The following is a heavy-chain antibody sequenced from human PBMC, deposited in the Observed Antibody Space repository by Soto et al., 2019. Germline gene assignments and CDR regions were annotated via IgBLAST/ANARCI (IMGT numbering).Heavy chain of an antibody. CDR2: IIPIFGTA. V-gene: IGHV1-69*01. CDR3: ARRGGGGYDAFDI. CDR1: GGTFSSYA. Sequence: QVQLVQSGAEMKKPGSSVKVSCKASGGTFSSYAISWVRQAPGQGLEWMGGIIPIFGTANYAQKFQGRVTITADESTSTAYMELCSLRSEDTALYYCARRGGGGYDAFDIWGQVTMVTVSS. J-gene: IGHJ3*02. D-gene: IGHD2-15*01.